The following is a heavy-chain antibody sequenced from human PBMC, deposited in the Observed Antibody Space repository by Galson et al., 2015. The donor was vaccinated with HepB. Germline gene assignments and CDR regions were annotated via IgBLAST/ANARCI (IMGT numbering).Heavy chain of an antibody. CDR2: ISGSGGST. J-gene: IGHJ4*02. V-gene: IGHV3-23*01. CDR3: AKDPLGYCSSTSCYDY. Sequence: SLRLSCAASGFTFSSYAMSWVRQAPGKGLEWVSAISGSGGSTYYADSVKGRFTISRDNSKNTLYLQMNSLRAEDTAVYYCAKDPLGYCSSTSCYDYWGQGTLVTVSS. D-gene: IGHD2-2*01. CDR1: GFTFSSYA.